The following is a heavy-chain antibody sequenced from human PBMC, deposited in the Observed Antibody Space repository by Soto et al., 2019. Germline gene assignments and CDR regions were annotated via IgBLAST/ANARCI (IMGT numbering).Heavy chain of an antibody. Sequence: QVQLVESGGGVVQPGRSLRLSCAASGFTFSSYGMHWVRQAPGKGLEWVAVISYDGSNKYYADSVKGRFTISRDNSKNTLYLQMNSLRAEDTAVYYCAKDPSSARGFGFDYWGQGTLVTVSS. D-gene: IGHD3-10*01. CDR2: ISYDGSNK. CDR3: AKDPSSARGFGFDY. CDR1: GFTFSSYG. J-gene: IGHJ4*02. V-gene: IGHV3-30*18.